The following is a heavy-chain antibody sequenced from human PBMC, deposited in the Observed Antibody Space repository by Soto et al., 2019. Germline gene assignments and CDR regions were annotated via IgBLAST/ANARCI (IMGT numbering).Heavy chain of an antibody. CDR3: ARARFCTSTSCYHYFDF. V-gene: IGHV4-59*01. CDR2: IYNNGRT. D-gene: IGHD2-2*01. Sequence: PSETLSLTCTVSGGSISSSSWSWIRQPPGRGLEWIGYIYNNGRTDYNPSLKSRVTISVDTSKNHFSPKLSSVTPADTAVYYCARARFCTSTSCYHYFDFWGQGTLVTVSS. CDR1: GGSISSSS. J-gene: IGHJ4*02.